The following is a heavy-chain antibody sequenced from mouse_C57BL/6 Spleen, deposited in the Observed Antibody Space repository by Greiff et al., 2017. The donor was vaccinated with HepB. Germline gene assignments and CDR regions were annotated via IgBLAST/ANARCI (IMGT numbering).Heavy chain of an antibody. CDR3: ARESYGDAMDY. CDR2: INYDGSST. D-gene: IGHD1-1*02. Sequence: EVQLVESEGGLVQPGSSMKLSCTASGFTFSDYYMAWVRQVPEKGLEWVANINYDGSSTYYLDSLKSRFIISRDNAKNILYLQMSSLKSEDTATYYCARESYGDAMDYWGQGTSVTVSS. V-gene: IGHV5-16*01. J-gene: IGHJ4*01. CDR1: GFTFSDYY.